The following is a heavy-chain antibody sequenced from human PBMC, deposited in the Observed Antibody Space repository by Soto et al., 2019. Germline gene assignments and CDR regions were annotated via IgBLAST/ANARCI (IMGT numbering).Heavy chain of an antibody. V-gene: IGHV4-31*03. Sequence: SETLSLTCTVSGGSISSGGYYWSWIRQHTGKGLEWIGYIYYSGSTYYNPSLKSRVTISVDTSKNQFSLKLSSVTAAATAVYYCARYTPSRSIDGYNYFDYWGQGTLVTVSS. CDR3: ARYTPSRSIDGYNYFDY. CDR2: IYYSGST. J-gene: IGHJ4*02. CDR1: GGSISSGGYY. D-gene: IGHD5-12*01.